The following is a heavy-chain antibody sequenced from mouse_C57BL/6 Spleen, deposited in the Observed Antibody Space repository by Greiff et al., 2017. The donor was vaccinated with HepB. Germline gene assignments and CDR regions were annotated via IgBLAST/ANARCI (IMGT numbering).Heavy chain of an antibody. Sequence: EVKLVESGGGLVKPGGSLKLSCAASGFTFSDYGMHWVRQAPEKGLEWVAYISSGSSTIYYADTVKGRFTISRDNAKNTLFLQMTRLRAEDTAMYYCARNYDGYAMDYWGQGTSVTVSS. CDR3: ARNYDGYAMDY. J-gene: IGHJ4*01. CDR1: GFTFSDYG. D-gene: IGHD1-1*01. V-gene: IGHV5-17*01. CDR2: ISSGSSTI.